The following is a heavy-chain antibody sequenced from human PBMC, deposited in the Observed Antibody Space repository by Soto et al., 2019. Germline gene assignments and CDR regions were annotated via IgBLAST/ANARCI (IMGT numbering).Heavy chain of an antibody. J-gene: IGHJ6*03. Sequence: GGSLRLSCAASGFIVSDNYMSWVRQAPGKGLEWVSVIYRGGSTYYADSVKGRFTISRDNSKNTVYLQMNSLGAEDTAVYYCAREEGGCSSTSCYFYYYYYMDVWGKGTTVTVSS. CDR3: AREEGGCSSTSCYFYYYYYMDV. CDR1: GFIVSDNY. CDR2: IYRGGST. D-gene: IGHD2-2*01. V-gene: IGHV3-66*01.